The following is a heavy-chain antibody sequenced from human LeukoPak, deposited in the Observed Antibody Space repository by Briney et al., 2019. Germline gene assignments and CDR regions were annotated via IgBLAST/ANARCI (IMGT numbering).Heavy chain of an antibody. Sequence: KPSETLSLTCTVSGGSISNYYWNWIRQPPGKGLEWVGSISYSGGTKYNPSLQSRVTISIDTTKNQFSLNLSSVTAADTAVYYCARRVIMSAAGVPDTWLDPWGQGILVTVSS. CDR2: ISYSGGT. J-gene: IGHJ5*02. CDR1: GGSISNYY. D-gene: IGHD2-8*01. V-gene: IGHV4-59*08. CDR3: ARRVIMSAAGVPDTWLDP.